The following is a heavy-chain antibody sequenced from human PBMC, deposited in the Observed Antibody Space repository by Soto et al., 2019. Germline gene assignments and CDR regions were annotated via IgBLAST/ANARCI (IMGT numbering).Heavy chain of an antibody. V-gene: IGHV3-30*18. CDR3: ANDLIEEYYDSSGSLFDY. CDR1: GFTFSSYG. D-gene: IGHD3-22*01. J-gene: IGHJ4*02. Sequence: QVQLVESGGGVVQPGRSLRLSCAASGFTFSSYGMHWVRQAPGKGLEWVAVISYDGSNKYYADSVKGRFTISRDNSKNTLYLQMNSLRAEDTAVYYCANDLIEEYYDSSGSLFDYWGQGTLVTVSS. CDR2: ISYDGSNK.